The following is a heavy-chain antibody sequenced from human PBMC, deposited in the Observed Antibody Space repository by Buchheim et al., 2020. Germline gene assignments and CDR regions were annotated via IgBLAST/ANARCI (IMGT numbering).Heavy chain of an antibody. V-gene: IGHV3-74*01. CDR1: GFTFSKYW. Sequence: EVQLVESGGGLVQPGGSLRLSCAASGFTFSKYWMHWVRQAPGKGLVWVARIKSVGTSTSYADSVKGRFSISRDNAKNTLYLQMNSLRSEDTAVYYCEAPEFDYWGRGTL. CDR2: IKSVGTST. CDR3: EAPEFDY. J-gene: IGHJ4*02.